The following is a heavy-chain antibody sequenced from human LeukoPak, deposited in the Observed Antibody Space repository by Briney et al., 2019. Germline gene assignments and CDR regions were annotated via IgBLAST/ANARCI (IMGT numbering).Heavy chain of an antibody. CDR1: GGSISSYY. CDR2: IYYSGST. CDR3: ARDVHSGYDFDY. D-gene: IGHD5-12*01. V-gene: IGHV4-59*01. Sequence: PSETLSLTCTVSGGSISSYYRSWIRQPPGKGLEWIGYIYYSGSTNYNPSLKSRVTISVDTSKNQFSLKLSSVTAADTAVYYCARDVHSGYDFDYWGQGTLVTVSS. J-gene: IGHJ4*02.